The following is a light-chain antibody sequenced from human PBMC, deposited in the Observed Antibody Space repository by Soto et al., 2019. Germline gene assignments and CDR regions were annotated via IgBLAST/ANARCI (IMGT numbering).Light chain of an antibody. CDR3: QQYHSLNT. CDR2: KAS. Sequence: DIQMTQSPSTLSASVGDRVTITCRASQSISSWLAWYQQKPGKAPKVLIYKASSLESGVPSRFSGSGSGTEFTLTISSLQPDDFATYYCQQYHSLNTFRQGTKLEI. J-gene: IGKJ2*01. CDR1: QSISSW. V-gene: IGKV1-5*03.